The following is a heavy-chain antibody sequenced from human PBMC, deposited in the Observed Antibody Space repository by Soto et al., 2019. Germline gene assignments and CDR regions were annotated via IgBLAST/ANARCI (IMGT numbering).Heavy chain of an antibody. Sequence: QVQLVQSGAEVKRPGASVKVSCKASGNTFTGHYIHWVRQAPGQGREWMGWISPNSGDTDYEQSFQGRVTMTWDTSISTAYMELSRLRSGDTAVYYCAREGGYCSDTSCYTNAFDMWGQGTMLTVSS. CDR1: GNTFTGHY. J-gene: IGHJ3*02. CDR2: ISPNSGDT. D-gene: IGHD2-2*01. V-gene: IGHV1-2*02. CDR3: AREGGYCSDTSCYTNAFDM.